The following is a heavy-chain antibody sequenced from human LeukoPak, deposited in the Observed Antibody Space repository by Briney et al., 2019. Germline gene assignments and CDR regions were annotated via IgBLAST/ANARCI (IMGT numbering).Heavy chain of an antibody. CDR1: GYTFTSYY. CDR2: INPSGGST. J-gene: IGHJ4*02. Sequence: ASVKVSCKASGYTFTSYYMHWERQAPGQGLEWMGIINPSGGSTSYAQKFQGRVTMTRDTSTSTVYMELSSLRSEDTAVYYCARDSIRNNALDYWGQGTLVTVSS. D-gene: IGHD1/OR15-1a*01. CDR3: ARDSIRNNALDY. V-gene: IGHV1-46*01.